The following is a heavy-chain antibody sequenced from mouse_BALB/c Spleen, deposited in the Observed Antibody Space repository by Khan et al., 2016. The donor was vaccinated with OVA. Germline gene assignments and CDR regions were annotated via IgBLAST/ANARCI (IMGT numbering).Heavy chain of an antibody. CDR2: MSSGGDYT. D-gene: IGHD4-1*01. V-gene: IGHV5-6*01. J-gene: IGHJ3*01. Sequence: VQLKESGGDLVKPGGSLKLSCAASGFTFSSYSMSWVRQIPDKRLEWVATMSSGGDYTYYPGSVKGRFTISRDNAKNTLYLQMSSLKSEDTAMYYCASHLTGSFAYWGQGTLVTVSA. CDR3: ASHLTGSFAY. CDR1: GFTFSSYS.